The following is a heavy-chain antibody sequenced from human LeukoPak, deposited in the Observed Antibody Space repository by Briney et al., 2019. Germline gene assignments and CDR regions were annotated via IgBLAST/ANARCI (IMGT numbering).Heavy chain of an antibody. CDR3: ARVVFPSRVSDY. CDR2: IKQDGSEK. Sequence: GGSLRLSCAASGFTFSSYWMSWVRQAPGKGLEWVANIKQDGSEKYYVDSVKGRFTISKDNAKNSLYLQMNSLRAEDTAVSYCARVVFPSRVSDYWGQGTLVTVSS. J-gene: IGHJ4*02. CDR1: GFTFSSYW. V-gene: IGHV3-7*01. D-gene: IGHD2-21*01.